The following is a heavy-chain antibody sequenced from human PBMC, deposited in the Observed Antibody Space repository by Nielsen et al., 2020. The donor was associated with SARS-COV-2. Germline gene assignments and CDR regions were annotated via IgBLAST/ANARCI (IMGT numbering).Heavy chain of an antibody. V-gene: IGHV1-46*01. J-gene: IGHJ3*02. CDR2: INPSGGST. Sequence: WVRQAPGQGLEWMGIINPSGGSTTYAQKFQGSVTLTRDTSTSTAYMELSSLRSEDTAVYYCARDPQRTYYYDSSGYSNDAFDIWGQGTMVTVSS. D-gene: IGHD3-22*01. CDR3: ARDPQRTYYYDSSGYSNDAFDI.